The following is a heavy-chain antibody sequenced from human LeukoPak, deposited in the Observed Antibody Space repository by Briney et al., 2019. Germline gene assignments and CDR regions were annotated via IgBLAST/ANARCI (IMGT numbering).Heavy chain of an antibody. CDR2: IYYSGST. V-gene: IGHV4-39*07. Sequence: SETLSLTCTVSGGSISSSSYYWGWIRQPPGKGLEWIGSIYYSGSTYYNPSLKSRVTISVDTSKNQFSLKLSSVTAADAAMYYCARLYYDSSGQYYFDYWGQGTLVTVSS. J-gene: IGHJ4*02. CDR1: GGSISSSSYY. D-gene: IGHD3-22*01. CDR3: ARLYYDSSGQYYFDY.